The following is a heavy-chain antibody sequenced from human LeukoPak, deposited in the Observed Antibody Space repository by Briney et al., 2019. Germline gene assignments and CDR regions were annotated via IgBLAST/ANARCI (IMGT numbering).Heavy chain of an antibody. V-gene: IGHV3-66*01. D-gene: IGHD4-17*01. CDR2: IYSDGST. J-gene: IGHJ3*02. CDR1: GFTVSSNY. CDR3: ARGIEYGDYGLSAFDI. Sequence: GGSLRLSCAASGFTVSSNYMSWVRQAPGKGLEWVSVIYSDGSTYYADSVKGRFTISRDNSKNTLYLQMNSLRAEDTAVYYCARGIEYGDYGLSAFDIWGQGTMVTVSS.